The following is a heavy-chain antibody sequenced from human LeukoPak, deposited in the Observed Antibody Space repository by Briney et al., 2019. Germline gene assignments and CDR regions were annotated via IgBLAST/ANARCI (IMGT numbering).Heavy chain of an antibody. V-gene: IGHV4-34*01. CDR3: ASAHSGSYYGVDY. J-gene: IGHJ4*02. Sequence: SETLSLTCAVYGGSFSGYYWSWIRQPPGKGLEWIGEINHSGSTNYNPSLKSRVTISVDTSKNQFSLKLSSVTAADTAVYYCASAHSGSYYGVDYWGQGTLVTVSS. CDR2: INHSGST. D-gene: IGHD1-26*01. CDR1: GGSFSGYY.